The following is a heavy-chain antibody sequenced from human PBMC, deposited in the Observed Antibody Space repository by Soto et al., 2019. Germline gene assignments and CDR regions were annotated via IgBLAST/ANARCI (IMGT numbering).Heavy chain of an antibody. Sequence: EVQLVESGGGLVQPGESLRLSCAASGLTFRSYWMHWVRQAPGKGLVWVSRINTDGSVAMYVDSVKGRFTISRDNAKXXXXXXXXXXXXXXXXVXXCVXDXQLWRLDSWGQGTLVTVSS. D-gene: IGHD2-21*01. CDR2: INTDGSVA. CDR3: VXDXQLWRLDS. J-gene: IGHJ4*02. CDR1: GLTFRSYW. V-gene: IGHV3-74*03.